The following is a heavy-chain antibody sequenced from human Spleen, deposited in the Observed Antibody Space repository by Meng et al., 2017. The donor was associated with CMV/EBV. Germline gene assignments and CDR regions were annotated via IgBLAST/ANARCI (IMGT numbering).Heavy chain of an antibody. CDR2: IYYNGRT. V-gene: IGHV4-61*01. D-gene: IGHD4-23*01. Sequence: CTGAGGSVNSGSHYWSWIRQPPGKGLEWIGDIYYNGRTNYNPSLRSRVTISVATSKNQFSLKLSSVTAADTAMYYCARKVNSHFSFDYWGQGTLVTVSS. CDR1: GGSVNSGSHY. J-gene: IGHJ4*02. CDR3: ARKVNSHFSFDY.